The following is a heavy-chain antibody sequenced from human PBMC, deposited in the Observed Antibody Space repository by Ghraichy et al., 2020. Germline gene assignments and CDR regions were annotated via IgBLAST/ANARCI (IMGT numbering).Heavy chain of an antibody. J-gene: IGHJ4*02. CDR3: AKEPPFDWLSNYFDY. V-gene: IGHV3-23*01. CDR2: ISGSGGST. D-gene: IGHD3-9*01. Sequence: LSLTCAASGFTFSSYAMSWVRQAPGKGLEWVSAISGSGGSTYYADSVKGRFTISRDNSKNTLDLQMNSLRAEDTAVYYCAKEPPFDWLSNYFDYWGQGTLVTVSS. CDR1: GFTFSSYA.